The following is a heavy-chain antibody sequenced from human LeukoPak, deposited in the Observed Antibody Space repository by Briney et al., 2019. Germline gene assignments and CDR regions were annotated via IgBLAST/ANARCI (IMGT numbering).Heavy chain of an antibody. V-gene: IGHV3-30*18. Sequence: GGSLRLSCEASGFTFSSYGIHWVRQAPGKGLEWVAVISHDGRTTYYGDSVRGRFTISRDNSKNTLYLQMNSLRPDDTAVYYCAKNARPTTIMIWCDPWGQGTLVTVSS. CDR3: AKNARPTTIMIWCDP. CDR2: ISHDGRTT. D-gene: IGHD2-2*02. CDR1: GFTFSSYG. J-gene: IGHJ5*02.